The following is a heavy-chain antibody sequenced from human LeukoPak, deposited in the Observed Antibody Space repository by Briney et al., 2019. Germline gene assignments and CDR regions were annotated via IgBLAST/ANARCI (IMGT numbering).Heavy chain of an antibody. CDR1: GFTFSSYA. J-gene: IGHJ6*02. CDR2: ISYDGSNK. Sequence: GGSLRLSCAASGFTFSSYAMHWVRQAPGKGLEWVAVISYDGSNKYYADSVKGRFTISRDNSKNTLYLQMNSLRAEDTAVYYCAGSSSRYYYYGMDVWGQGTTVTVSS. CDR3: AGSSSRYYYYGMDV. V-gene: IGHV3-30-3*01. D-gene: IGHD6-13*01.